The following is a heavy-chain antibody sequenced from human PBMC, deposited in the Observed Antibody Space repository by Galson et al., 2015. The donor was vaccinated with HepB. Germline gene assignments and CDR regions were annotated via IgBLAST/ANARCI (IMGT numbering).Heavy chain of an antibody. CDR1: GFSFSGST. V-gene: IGHV3-73*01. D-gene: IGHD3-22*01. Sequence: SLRLSCAASGFSFSGSTLHWIRQASGKGLEWVGRIKNKANNYATEYGASVKDRFTISRDDSKNTAYLQISSLKTEDTAVYYCETFYYDNSNYRVFSWGQGTLVNGSS. CDR3: ETFYYDNSNYRVFS. J-gene: IGHJ5*02. CDR2: IKNKANNYAT.